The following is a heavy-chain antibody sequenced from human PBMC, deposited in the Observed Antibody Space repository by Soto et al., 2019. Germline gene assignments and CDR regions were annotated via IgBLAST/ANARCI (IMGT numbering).Heavy chain of an antibody. D-gene: IGHD4-17*01. CDR2: ISGSGGST. Sequence: GGSLRLSCAASGFTFSIYAMIWVRQAPGKGLEWVSAISGSGGSTYYADSVKGRFTISRDNSKNTLYLQMNSLRAEDTAVYYCAKDRGTVTTRGNAFDIWGQGTMVTVSS. CDR3: AKDRGTVTTRGNAFDI. V-gene: IGHV3-23*01. CDR1: GFTFSIYA. J-gene: IGHJ3*02.